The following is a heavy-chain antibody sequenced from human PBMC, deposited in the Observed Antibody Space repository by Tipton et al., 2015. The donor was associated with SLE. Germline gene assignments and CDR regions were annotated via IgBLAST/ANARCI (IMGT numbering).Heavy chain of an antibody. D-gene: IGHD3-16*01. CDR2: IHSSGP. J-gene: IGHJ5*02. CDR3: ARHGLYWFDP. V-gene: IGHV4-39*07. CDR1: GGSISNSPYY. Sequence: TLSLTCTVSGGSISNSPYYWGWLRQPPGKGLEGIGSIHSSGPYYSPSLESRVTMSLATSRNQFSLKVTSVTAADTAVYYCARHGLYWFDPWGQGTLVTVSP.